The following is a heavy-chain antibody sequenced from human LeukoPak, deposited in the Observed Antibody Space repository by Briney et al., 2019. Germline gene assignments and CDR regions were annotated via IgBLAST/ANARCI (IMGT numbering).Heavy chain of an antibody. V-gene: IGHV1-18*01. D-gene: IGHD3-22*01. CDR2: ISAYNGNT. CDR3: ARGSPAPYYYDSSGSVADY. Sequence: ASVKVSCKASGYTFTMYAINWVRQAPGQGLEWMGWISAYNGNTNYAQKLQGRVTMTTDTSTSTAYMELRSLRSDDTAVYYCARGSPAPYYYDSSGSVADYWGQGTLVTVSS. CDR1: GYTFTMYA. J-gene: IGHJ4*02.